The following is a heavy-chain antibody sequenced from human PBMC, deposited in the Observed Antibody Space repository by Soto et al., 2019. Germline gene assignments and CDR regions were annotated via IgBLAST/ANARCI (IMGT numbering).Heavy chain of an antibody. D-gene: IGHD5-12*01. CDR1: RFTFSIYS. CDR3: ARSPGRDGYNNFDY. J-gene: IGHJ4*02. V-gene: IGHV3-21*01. Sequence: GGSLRLSCAASRFTFSIYSMNWARQAPGKGLEWISSISSGSDYIYYADSVKGRFTISRDNAKSSLYLQMNSLRAEDTAVYYCARSPGRDGYNNFDYWGQGILVTVSS. CDR2: ISSGSDYI.